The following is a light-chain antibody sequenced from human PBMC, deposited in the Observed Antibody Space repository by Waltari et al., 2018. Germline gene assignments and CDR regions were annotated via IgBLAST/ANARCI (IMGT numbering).Light chain of an antibody. Sequence: QSALTQPASVSGSPGQSITISCTGTSSDVGGYNYVSWYQQHPGKAPKLMIYDVSKRPSVVFNRFSGSKSGNTASLTISGLQAEDEPDYYCSSYTSRSTWVFGGGTKLTVL. CDR2: DVS. CDR1: SSDVGGYNY. V-gene: IGLV2-14*01. CDR3: SSYTSRSTWV. J-gene: IGLJ3*02.